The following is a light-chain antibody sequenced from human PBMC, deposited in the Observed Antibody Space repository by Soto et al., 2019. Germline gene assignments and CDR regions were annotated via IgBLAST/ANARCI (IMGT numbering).Light chain of an antibody. CDR1: QSVGSSY. CDR3: QQYDSSPRT. Sequence: ETVLTQSPGTLSLSPGERATLSCRASQSVGSSYLSWYQQKPGQAPRLLIYGSSSRATGIPDRFSGSGSGTDFILTISRLEPEDFAVYHCQQYDSSPRTFGQGTKVDIK. J-gene: IGKJ1*01. V-gene: IGKV3-20*01. CDR2: GSS.